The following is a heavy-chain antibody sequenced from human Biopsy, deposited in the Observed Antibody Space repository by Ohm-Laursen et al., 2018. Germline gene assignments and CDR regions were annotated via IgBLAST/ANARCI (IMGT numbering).Heavy chain of an antibody. CDR3: ARDYDTSGYYYVS. CDR2: IFYRGST. Sequence: GTLSLTCTASGGSISNNNYYWGWIRQPPGKGLEWIGSIFYRGSTHYKPSLKSRVNISVDTSKNQFSLKLNSVTAANTAVYYCARDYDTSGYYYVSWGQGTLVTVSS. J-gene: IGHJ5*02. D-gene: IGHD3-22*01. V-gene: IGHV4-39*01. CDR1: GGSISNNNYY.